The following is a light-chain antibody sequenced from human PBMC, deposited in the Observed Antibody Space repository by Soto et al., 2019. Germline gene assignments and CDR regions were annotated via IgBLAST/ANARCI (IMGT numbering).Light chain of an antibody. Sequence: DIQMTQSPSTLSGSVGDRVTITCRASQTISSWLAWYQQKPGKAPKLLIYKASTLESAVPSRFSGSGSGTKFTLTIASLQPDDFATYYCQQYETFSGTFGPGTKVDIK. CDR1: QTISSW. J-gene: IGKJ1*01. V-gene: IGKV1-5*03. CDR3: QQYETFSGT. CDR2: KAS.